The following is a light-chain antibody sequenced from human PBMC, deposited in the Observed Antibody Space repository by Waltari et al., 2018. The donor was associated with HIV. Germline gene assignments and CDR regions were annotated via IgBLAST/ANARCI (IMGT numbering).Light chain of an antibody. CDR3: QQYGGSPYT. CDR2: AAS. CDR1: QNVGNNY. J-gene: IGKJ2*01. V-gene: IGKV3-20*01. Sequence: EIVLTQPPDTLSLSPGERATLSCRASQNVGNNYLAWFQHRPVQPPRLLIYAASTRATGIPDRFRGSGSGTHFTLSINKLEPEDFAMYYCQQYGGSPYTFGQGT.